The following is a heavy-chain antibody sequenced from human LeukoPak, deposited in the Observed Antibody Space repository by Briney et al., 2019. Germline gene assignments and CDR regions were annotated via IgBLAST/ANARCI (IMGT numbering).Heavy chain of an antibody. CDR3: ARDHRESYHSYWYFDL. J-gene: IGHJ2*01. CDR2: IYYSGST. Sequence: SETLSLTCTVSGGSISSSSYYWGWIRQPPGKGLEWIGSIYYSGSTYYNPSLKSRVTISVDTSKNQISLKLSSVTAADTAVYYCARDHRESYHSYWYFDLWGRGTLVTVSS. V-gene: IGHV4-39*07. D-gene: IGHD1-26*01. CDR1: GGSISSSSYY.